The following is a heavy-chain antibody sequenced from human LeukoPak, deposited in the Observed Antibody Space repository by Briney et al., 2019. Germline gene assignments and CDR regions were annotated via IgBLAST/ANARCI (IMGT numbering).Heavy chain of an antibody. CDR1: GFAFDVYS. D-gene: IGHD3-22*01. J-gene: IGHJ4*02. Sequence: GGSLRLSCPASGFAFDVYSMHWVRQAPGKGLEWVSGISWNSGSIGYADSVKGRFTISRDNAKNSLYLQMNSLRAEDTALYYCAKVGYYYDSSGYYYFDYWGQGTLVTVSS. V-gene: IGHV3-9*01. CDR3: AKVGYYYDSSGYYYFDY. CDR2: ISWNSGSI.